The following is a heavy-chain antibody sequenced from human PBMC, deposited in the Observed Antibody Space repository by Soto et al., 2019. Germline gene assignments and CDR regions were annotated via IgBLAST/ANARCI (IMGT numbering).Heavy chain of an antibody. CDR3: AKDPFEYRRSSGVIDF. J-gene: IGHJ4*02. V-gene: IGHV3-23*01. D-gene: IGHD6-6*01. CDR1: GFTFSSYA. Sequence: PGGSLRLSCAASGFTFSSYAMSWVRQAPGKGLEWVSAISGSGGSTYYADSVKGRFTISRDNSKNTLYLQMNSLRAEDTAVYYCAKDPFEYRRSSGVIDFWCQGTLVTVSS. CDR2: ISGSGGST.